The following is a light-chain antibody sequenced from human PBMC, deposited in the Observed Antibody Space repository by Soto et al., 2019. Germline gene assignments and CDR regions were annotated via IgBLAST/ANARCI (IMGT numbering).Light chain of an antibody. V-gene: IGLV1-40*01. J-gene: IGLJ1*01. CDR1: SPNIGADYD. CDR3: QSYDSSLSGYV. CDR2: GNN. Sequence: QSVLTQPPSVSGAPGQRVTISCTGSSPNIGADYDVHWYQQLPGTAPKLLIYGNNNRPSGVPDRFSGSKSGTSASLAITGLQAEDEADYYCQSYDSSLSGYVFGTGTKLTVL.